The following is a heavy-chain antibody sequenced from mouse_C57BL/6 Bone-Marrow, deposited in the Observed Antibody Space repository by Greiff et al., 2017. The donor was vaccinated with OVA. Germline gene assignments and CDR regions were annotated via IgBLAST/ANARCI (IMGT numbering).Heavy chain of an antibody. V-gene: IGHV2-4*01. CDR1: GFSLTSYG. D-gene: IGHD1-1*01. Sequence: VQLKQSGPGLVQPSQSLSITCTVSGFSLTSYGVHWVRQPPGKGLEWLGVIWSGGSTDYNAAFISRLSISKDNSKSQVFFKMNSLQADDTAIYYCAKRGYYGSSYDYYAMDYWGQGTSVTVSS. J-gene: IGHJ4*01. CDR3: AKRGYYGSSYDYYAMDY. CDR2: IWSGGST.